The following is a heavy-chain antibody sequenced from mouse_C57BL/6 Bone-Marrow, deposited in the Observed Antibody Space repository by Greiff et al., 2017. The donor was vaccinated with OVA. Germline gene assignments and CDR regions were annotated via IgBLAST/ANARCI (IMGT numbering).Heavy chain of an antibody. J-gene: IGHJ2*01. V-gene: IGHV1-36*01. CDR3: AGLGRSLIY. Sequence: SHGKSLEWIGLVYPYHGGTSYNQKFKGKATLTVDTSSSTAYMELNSRTSEDSAVYYCAGLGRSLIYWGQGTALTVSS. CDR2: VYPYHGGT. D-gene: IGHD4-1*01.